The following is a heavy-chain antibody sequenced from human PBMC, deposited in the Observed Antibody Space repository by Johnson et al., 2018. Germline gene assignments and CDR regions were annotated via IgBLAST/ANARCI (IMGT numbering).Heavy chain of an antibody. V-gene: IGHV3-9*01. CDR1: GFTFDDYA. D-gene: IGHD5-24*01. Sequence: EVQLVESGGGLVQPGRSLRLSCAASGFTFDDYAMHWVRQAPGKGLEWVSGISWNSGSIGYADSVKGRFTISRDNAKNSLYLQMNSLKTEDTAGYYCTRASIEMATNHYYYYMDVWGKGTTVTVSS. CDR2: ISWNSGSI. J-gene: IGHJ6*03. CDR3: TRASIEMATNHYYYYMDV.